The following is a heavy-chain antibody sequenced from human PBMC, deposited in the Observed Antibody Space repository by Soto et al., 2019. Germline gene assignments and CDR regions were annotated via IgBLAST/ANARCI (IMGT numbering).Heavy chain of an antibody. CDR1: GGSISSYY. V-gene: IGHV4-59*01. CDR3: ARLYGLDAFDI. J-gene: IGHJ3*02. D-gene: IGHD4-17*01. CDR2: IYYSGST. Sequence: QVQLQESGPGLVKPSETLSRTCTVSGGSISSYYWSWIRQPPGKGLEWIGYIYYSGSTNYNPSLKSRVTISVDTSKNQFSLKLSSVTAADTAVYYCARLYGLDAFDIWGQGTMVTVSS.